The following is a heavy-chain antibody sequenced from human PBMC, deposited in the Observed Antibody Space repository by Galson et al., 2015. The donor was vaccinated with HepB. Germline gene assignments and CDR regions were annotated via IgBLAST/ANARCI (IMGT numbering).Heavy chain of an antibody. CDR1: GFTFSNAW. D-gene: IGHD3-3*01. J-gene: IGHJ4*02. CDR2: IKSKTDGGTT. V-gene: IGHV3-15*01. CDR3: TTDANTIFGVADY. Sequence: SLRLSCAASGFTFSNAWMSWVRQAPGKGLEWVGRIKSKTDGGTTDYAAPVKGRFTISRDDSKNTLYLQMNSLKTEDTAVYYCTTDANTIFGVADYWGQGTLVTVSS.